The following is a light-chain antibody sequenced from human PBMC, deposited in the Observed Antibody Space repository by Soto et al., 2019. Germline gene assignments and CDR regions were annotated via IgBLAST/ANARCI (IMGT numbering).Light chain of an antibody. J-gene: IGLJ1*01. CDR1: NSDVGGYNY. V-gene: IGLV2-8*01. Sequence: QSALTQPPSASGSPGQSVTISCTGTNSDVGGYNYVSWYQQYPGKAPRLIIYEVSERPSGVPGRFSGSKSGNTASLTVSGLQTADEADYYCSSYAGSNWYVFGTGTKLTVL. CDR3: SSYAGSNWYV. CDR2: EVS.